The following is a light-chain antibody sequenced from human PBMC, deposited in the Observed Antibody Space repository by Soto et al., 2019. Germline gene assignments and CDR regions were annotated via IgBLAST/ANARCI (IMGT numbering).Light chain of an antibody. V-gene: IGKV3-20*01. Sequence: EIVLTQSPGTLSVSPGERATLSCRASQSVSSDYLAWYQQKRGQAPRLLIYGASSRATGIPDRFSGSGFGTDFTLTITRLEPEDFAVYYCQQYRRSSITFGQGTRLEIK. CDR1: QSVSSDY. CDR2: GAS. CDR3: QQYRRSSIT. J-gene: IGKJ5*01.